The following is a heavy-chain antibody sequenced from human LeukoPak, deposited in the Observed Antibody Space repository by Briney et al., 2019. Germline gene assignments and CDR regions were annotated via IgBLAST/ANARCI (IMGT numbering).Heavy chain of an antibody. J-gene: IGHJ6*03. V-gene: IGHV4-59*01. Sequence: PSETLSLTCTVSGGSISSYYWSWIRQPPGKGLEWIGYIYYSGSTNYKPSLKSRVTISVDTSKNQFSLKLSSVTAADTAVYYCARVSYQYCSSTSCYEYYYYYMDVWGKGTTVTVSS. CDR2: IYYSGST. CDR1: GGSISSYY. CDR3: ARVSYQYCSSTSCYEYYYYYMDV. D-gene: IGHD2-2*01.